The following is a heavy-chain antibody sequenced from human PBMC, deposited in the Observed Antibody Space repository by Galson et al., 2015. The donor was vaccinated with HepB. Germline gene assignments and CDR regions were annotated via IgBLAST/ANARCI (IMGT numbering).Heavy chain of an antibody. D-gene: IGHD6-19*01. Sequence: SLRLSCAASGFTFSSYAMHWVRQAPGKGLEWVAVISYDGSNKYYADSVKGRFTISRDNSKNTLYLQMNSLRAEDTAVYYCARDSSLGPPYSSGWLGYWGQGTLVTVSS. J-gene: IGHJ4*02. CDR3: ARDSSLGPPYSSGWLGY. CDR2: ISYDGSNK. CDR1: GFTFSSYA. V-gene: IGHV3-30-3*01.